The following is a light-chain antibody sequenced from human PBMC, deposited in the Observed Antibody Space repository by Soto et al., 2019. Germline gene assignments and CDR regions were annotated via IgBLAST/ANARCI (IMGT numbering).Light chain of an antibody. CDR1: QGVSND. Sequence: DIQMTQSPSSLYASVGDRVTISCRASQGVSNDLASYQQKPGKAPKGLIYTASSLHSGVPSRFSGSGSGTDFTLTISSLQPEDFATYSCPQYNSYPRTFGQGTKVDIK. J-gene: IGKJ1*01. V-gene: IGKV1-17*01. CDR3: PQYNSYPRT. CDR2: TAS.